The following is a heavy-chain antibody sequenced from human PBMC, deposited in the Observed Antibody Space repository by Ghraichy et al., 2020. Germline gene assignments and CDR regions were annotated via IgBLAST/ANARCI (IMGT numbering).Heavy chain of an antibody. V-gene: IGHV4-61*02. J-gene: IGHJ4*02. CDR2: IYTSGST. CDR1: GGSISSGSYY. Sequence: SETLSLTCTVSGGSISSGSYYWSWIRQPAGKGLEWIGRIYTSGSTNYNPSLKSRVTISVDTSKNQFSLKLSSVTAADTAVYYCAREGSSRLSGYYDFDYWGQGTLVTVSS. CDR3: AREGSSRLSGYYDFDY. D-gene: IGHD3-22*01.